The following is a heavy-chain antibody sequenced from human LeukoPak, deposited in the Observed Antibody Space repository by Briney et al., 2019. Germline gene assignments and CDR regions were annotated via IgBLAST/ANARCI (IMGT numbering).Heavy chain of an antibody. J-gene: IGHJ4*02. CDR3: TRDVPRSSGYPDN. D-gene: IGHD3-22*01. V-gene: IGHV4-31*03. CDR2: IYYSGST. CDR1: GGSISSGDYF. Sequence: PSQTLSLTCTVSGGSISSGDYFWSWIRQHPGKGLEWIGYIYYSGSTYYNPSPKSRVAISVDTSTNQFSLTVSSVTAADTAVYYCTRDVPRSSGYPDNWGQGTLVTVSS.